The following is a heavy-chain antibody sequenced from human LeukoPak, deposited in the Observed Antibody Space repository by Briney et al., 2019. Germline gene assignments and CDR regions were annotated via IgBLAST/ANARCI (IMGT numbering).Heavy chain of an antibody. CDR1: GFTFSTYN. D-gene: IGHD3-16*01. J-gene: IGHJ4*02. V-gene: IGHV3-21*01. Sequence: GGSVRLSCAPSGFTFSTYNMNWVRQAPGKGLEWVSSISSSSSYIYYADSVKGRFTISRDNAKNSLYLQMNSLRAEDTAVYYCARDGGAALTNWGQGTLVTVSS. CDR2: ISSSSSYI. CDR3: ARDGGAALTN.